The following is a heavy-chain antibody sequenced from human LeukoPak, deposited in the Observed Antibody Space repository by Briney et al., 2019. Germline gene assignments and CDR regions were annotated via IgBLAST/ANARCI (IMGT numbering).Heavy chain of an antibody. J-gene: IGHJ4*02. CDR2: INPSGGST. Sequence: ASAKVSCKASGYTFTSYYMHWVRQAPGQGLEWMGIINPSGGSTSYAQKFQGRVTMTRDTSTSTVYMELSSLRSEDTAVYYCARATVEEVVAASLDYWGQGTLVTVSS. CDR1: GYTFTSYY. V-gene: IGHV1-46*01. D-gene: IGHD2-15*01. CDR3: ARATVEEVVAASLDY.